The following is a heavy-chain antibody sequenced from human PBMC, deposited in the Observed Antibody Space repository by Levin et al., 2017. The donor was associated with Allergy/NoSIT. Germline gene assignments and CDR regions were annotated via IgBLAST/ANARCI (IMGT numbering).Heavy chain of an antibody. CDR3: AKPTLASCGGACYSGLDC. D-gene: IGHD2-21*02. V-gene: IGHV3-23*01. CDR1: GFTFSSYA. Sequence: PGGSLRLSCAASGFTFSSYAMSWVRQAPGKGLEWVSAISGSGGSTYYADSVKGRFTISRDNSKNTLYLQMSSLRAEDTAVYYCAKPTLASCGGACYSGLDCWGQGTLVTVSS. J-gene: IGHJ4*02. CDR2: ISGSGGST.